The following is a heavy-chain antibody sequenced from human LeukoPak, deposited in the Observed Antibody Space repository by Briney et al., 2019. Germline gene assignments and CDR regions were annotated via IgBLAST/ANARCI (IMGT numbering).Heavy chain of an antibody. D-gene: IGHD1-1*01. CDR1: GSTFSSYG. Sequence: GGSLRLSCAASGSTFSSYGINWVRQAPGKGLEWVSFIGTTSSYIYYADSVKGRFTTSRDNAKNSVYLQMSSLRAEDTAVYYCARDSYGWHDRWDYWGQGTLVTVSS. J-gene: IGHJ4*02. V-gene: IGHV3-21*01. CDR2: IGTTSSYI. CDR3: ARDSYGWHDRWDY.